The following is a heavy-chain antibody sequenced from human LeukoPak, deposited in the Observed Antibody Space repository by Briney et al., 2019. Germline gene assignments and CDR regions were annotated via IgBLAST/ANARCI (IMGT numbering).Heavy chain of an antibody. V-gene: IGHV1-2*02. D-gene: IGHD6-19*01. Sequence: ASVKVSCKASGYTFTAYYMHWVRQAPGQGLEWMGWINPNSGGTNYAQKFQDRVTMTRDTSISTASMVLNRLRSDDTAVYYCATAPLNGYTSGWYSFDYWGQGTLVTVSS. CDR1: GYTFTAYY. J-gene: IGHJ4*02. CDR2: INPNSGGT. CDR3: ATAPLNGYTSGWYSFDY.